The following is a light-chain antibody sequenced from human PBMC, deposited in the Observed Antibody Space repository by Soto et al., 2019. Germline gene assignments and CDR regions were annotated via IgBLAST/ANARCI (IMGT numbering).Light chain of an antibody. CDR2: GAS. Sequence: EIVMTRSPATLSVSPGERATLSCRASQSVSSKLAWYQQKPGQAPRLLIYGASTRATGIPARFSGSGSGTEFTLTISSLQSEDFAVYYCQQYNTWPRTIGQGTKVEIK. CDR1: QSVSSK. J-gene: IGKJ1*01. CDR3: QQYNTWPRT. V-gene: IGKV3-15*01.